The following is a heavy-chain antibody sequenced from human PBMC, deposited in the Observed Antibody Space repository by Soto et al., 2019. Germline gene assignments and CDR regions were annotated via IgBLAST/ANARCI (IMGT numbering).Heavy chain of an antibody. V-gene: IGHV4-38-2*01. J-gene: IGHJ5*02. Sequence: SETLSLTCAVSGYSISSGYYWCWVRQPPGKGLECSGSIYHGGSTYYNPSLNSRVTLSIDITNNHVSLILNSVTAADTAVYYCARVGPWVPYYYDSSPYTFETWFDPWGQGTLVTVSS. CDR2: IYHGGST. CDR3: ARVGPWVPYYYDSSPYTFETWFDP. D-gene: IGHD3-22*01. CDR1: GYSISSGYY.